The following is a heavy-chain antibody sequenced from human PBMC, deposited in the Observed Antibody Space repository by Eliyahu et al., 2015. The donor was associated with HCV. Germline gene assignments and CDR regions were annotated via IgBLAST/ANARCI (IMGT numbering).Heavy chain of an antibody. V-gene: IGHV1-8*01. J-gene: IGHJ4*02. D-gene: IGHD4-17*01. CDR1: GXTFTNFD. CDR3: ARAGWQRGDYGDPHFDS. Sequence: QVQLVQSGAEVKKPGASVKVSCRASGXTFTNFDIDWVRQASGQGLELVGWMNCKSGSAGYAQKFQGRVTMTRSTSIGTAYMELSSLTSEDTAVYYCARAGWQRGDYGDPHFDSWGQGTLVTVSS. CDR2: MNCKSGSA.